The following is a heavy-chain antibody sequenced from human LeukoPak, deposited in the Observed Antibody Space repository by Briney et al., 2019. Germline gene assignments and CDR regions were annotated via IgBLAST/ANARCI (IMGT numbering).Heavy chain of an antibody. CDR3: ARDRGNDAFDI. D-gene: IGHD4-23*01. J-gene: IGHJ3*02. Sequence: PGGSLRLSCAASGFTFSSYWMSWVRQAPGKGLEWVANIKQDGSEKYYVDSVKGRFTISRDNAKNSLYLQMNSLGAEDTAVYYCARDRGNDAFDIWGQGTMVTVSS. CDR2: IKQDGSEK. V-gene: IGHV3-7*01. CDR1: GFTFSSYW.